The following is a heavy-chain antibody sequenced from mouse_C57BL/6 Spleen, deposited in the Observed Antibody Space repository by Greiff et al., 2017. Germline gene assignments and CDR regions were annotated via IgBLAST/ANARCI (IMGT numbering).Heavy chain of an antibody. CDR3: ARKSTRGYAMDY. V-gene: IGHV1-26*01. D-gene: IGHD1-1*01. J-gene: IGHJ4*01. Sequence: EVQLQQSGPELVKPGASVKISCKASGYTFTDYYMNWVKQSHGKSLEWIGDINPNNGGTSYNQKFKGKATLTVDKSSSTAYMELRSLTSEDSAVYYCARKSTRGYAMDYWGQGTSVTVSS. CDR1: GYTFTDYY. CDR2: INPNNGGT.